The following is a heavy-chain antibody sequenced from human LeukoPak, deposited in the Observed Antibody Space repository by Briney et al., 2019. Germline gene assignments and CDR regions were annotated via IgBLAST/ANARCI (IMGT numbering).Heavy chain of an antibody. CDR1: GGTFSSYA. CDR3: ARGARLGYGGNRYYYYYYYMDV. J-gene: IGHJ6*03. V-gene: IGHV1-69*06. Sequence: ASVKVSCKASGGTFSSYAISWVRQAPGQGLEWMGGIIPIFGTANYAQKFQGRVTITADKSTSTAYMELSSLRSEDTAVYYCARGARLGYGGNRYYYYYYYMDVWGKGTTVTVSS. CDR2: IIPIFGTA. D-gene: IGHD4-23*01.